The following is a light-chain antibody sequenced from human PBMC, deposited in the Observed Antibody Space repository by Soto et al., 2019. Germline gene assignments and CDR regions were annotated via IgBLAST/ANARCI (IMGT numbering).Light chain of an antibody. J-gene: IGLJ2*01. CDR3: ATWDRSLSVYVL. CDR2: DNN. V-gene: IGLV1-51*01. Sequence: QSALTQPPSVSAAPGQKVTISCSGSSSNVGSNYVSWYQQLPGTAPKLLIYDNNKRPSGIPDRFSGSKSGTSATLDITGLQTGDEADYYCATWDRSLSVYVLFGGGTQLTVL. CDR1: SSNVGSNY.